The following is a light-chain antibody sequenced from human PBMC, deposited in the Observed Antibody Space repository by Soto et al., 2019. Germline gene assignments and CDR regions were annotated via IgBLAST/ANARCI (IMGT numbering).Light chain of an antibody. CDR1: SNDVGGYNS. CDR2: DVT. J-gene: IGLJ2*01. V-gene: IGLV2-14*03. CDR3: ASYTSTNIPVL. Sequence: QSGLTQPASVSGSPGQSITISCTGTSNDVGGYNSVSWYQHHPGKAPKVLISDVTDRPSGVSHRFSGSKSGNTASLTISGLQAEDEAIYYCASYTSTNIPVLFGGGTQLTVL.